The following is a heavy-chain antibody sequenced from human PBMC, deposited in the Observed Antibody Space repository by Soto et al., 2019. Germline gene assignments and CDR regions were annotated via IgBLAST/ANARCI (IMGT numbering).Heavy chain of an antibody. CDR3: ATDCLGLTFGGVIVSAAYYGMDV. CDR1: GYTFTSYG. CDR2: ISAYNGNT. D-gene: IGHD3-16*02. J-gene: IGHJ6*02. Sequence: GASVKVSCKASGYTFTSYGISWVRQAPGQGLEWMGWISAYNGNTNYAQKLQGRVTMTTDTSTSTAYMELRSLRSDDTAVYYCATDCLGLTFGGVIVSAAYYGMDVWGQGTTVTVSS. V-gene: IGHV1-18*01.